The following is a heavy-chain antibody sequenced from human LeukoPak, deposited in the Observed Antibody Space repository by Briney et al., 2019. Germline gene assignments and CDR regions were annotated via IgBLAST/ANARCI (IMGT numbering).Heavy chain of an antibody. Sequence: ASVKVSSKASGYTFTSYYMHWVRRAPGQGLEWMGIINPSGGSTSYAQKFQGRVIMTRDMSTSTVYMELSSLRSEDTAVYYCARVWIYGDAFDIWGQGTMVTVSS. D-gene: IGHD4-17*01. CDR3: ARVWIYGDAFDI. J-gene: IGHJ3*02. V-gene: IGHV1-46*01. CDR2: INPSGGST. CDR1: GYTFTSYY.